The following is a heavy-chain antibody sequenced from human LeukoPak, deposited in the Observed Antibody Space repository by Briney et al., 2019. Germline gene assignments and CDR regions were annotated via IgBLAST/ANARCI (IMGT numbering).Heavy chain of an antibody. J-gene: IGHJ3*02. CDR1: GFTFSSYW. V-gene: IGHV3-7*01. CDR2: INHNGNVN. CDR3: ARIPRSARAFDI. D-gene: IGHD2-21*01. Sequence: GGSLRLSCAASGFTFSSYWMNWARQAPGKGLEWVASINHNGNVNYYVDSVKGRFTISRDNAKNSLYLQMNSLRAEDTAVYYCARIPRSARAFDIWGQGTMVTVSS.